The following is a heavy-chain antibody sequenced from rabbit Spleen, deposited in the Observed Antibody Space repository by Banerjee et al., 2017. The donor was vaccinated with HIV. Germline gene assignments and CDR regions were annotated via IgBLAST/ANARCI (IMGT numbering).Heavy chain of an antibody. CDR1: GSSLTDWYV. J-gene: IGHJ4*01. CDR2: IYTAGHTT. CDR3: ARDAGRGDYIDGVFNL. V-gene: IGHV1S45*01. D-gene: IGHD8-1*01. Sequence: QEQLVESGGGLVQPEGSLTLTCKASGSSLTDWYVMRWVRQAPGKGLEWIGTIYTAGHTTYYANWAKGRFTISKTSSTTVTLQMTSLTVADTATYFCARDAGRGDYIDGVFNLWGPGTLVTVS.